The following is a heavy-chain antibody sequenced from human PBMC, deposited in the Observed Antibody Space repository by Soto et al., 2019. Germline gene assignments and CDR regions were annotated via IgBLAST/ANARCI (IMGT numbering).Heavy chain of an antibody. CDR3: GRGGRCAYYYYMGV. J-gene: IGHJ6*03. CDR1: GGSISTYY. V-gene: IGHV4-59*01. D-gene: IGHD2-15*01. Sequence: SETLSLTCTVSGGSISTYYWSWVRQPPGKGLEWIGYVYYSGSTNYNPSLRSRVTISVDTSKNQFSLKLTSVTAADTAMYYCGRGGRCAYYYYMGVWGKGTTVTVSS. CDR2: VYYSGST.